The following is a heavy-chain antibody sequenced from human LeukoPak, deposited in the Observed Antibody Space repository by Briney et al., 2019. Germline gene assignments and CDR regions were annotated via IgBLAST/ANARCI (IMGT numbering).Heavy chain of an antibody. V-gene: IGHV1-18*01. Sequence: ASVKVSCKASGYTFTNFGISWVRQAPGQGLEWMGWISAYNDNTNLAQKFQGRVTMTTDTSTSTAYMEVRSLRSDDTAVYYCARDGRFLEWLLWDGAFDIWGQGTMVTVSS. CDR3: ARDGRFLEWLLWDGAFDI. J-gene: IGHJ3*02. CDR2: ISAYNDNT. CDR1: GYTFTNFG. D-gene: IGHD3-3*01.